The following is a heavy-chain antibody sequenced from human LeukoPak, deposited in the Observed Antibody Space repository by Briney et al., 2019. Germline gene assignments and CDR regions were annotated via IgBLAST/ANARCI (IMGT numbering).Heavy chain of an antibody. J-gene: IGHJ5*02. CDR2: INHSGST. V-gene: IGHV4-34*01. CDR3: ARLAFRYCSSTSCATNAVP. CDR1: GGSFSGYY. D-gene: IGHD2-2*01. Sequence: PSETLSLTCAVYGGSFSGYYWSWLRQPPGKGLEWIGEINHSGSTNYNPSLKSRVTISVDTSKNQFSLKLSSVTAADTAVYYCARLAFRYCSSTSCATNAVPWGQGTLVTVSS.